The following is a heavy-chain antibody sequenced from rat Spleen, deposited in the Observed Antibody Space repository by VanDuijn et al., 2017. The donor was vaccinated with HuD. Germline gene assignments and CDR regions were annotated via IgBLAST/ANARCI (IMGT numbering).Heavy chain of an antibody. V-gene: IGHV3-3*01. CDR2: ITSAGTT. D-gene: IGHD1-12*02. J-gene: IGHJ3*01. CDR1: GHSISSTYR. CDR3: ARSDGVHYFLPFAD. Sequence: EVQLQESGPGLVKPSQSLSLTCSVSGHSISSTYRWNWIRKFPGNKLEWMGYITSAGTTIYSPSLKSRISITRDTSKNQCFLQVNSVTTDDTATYYCARSDGVHYFLPFADWGQGSLVTVSS.